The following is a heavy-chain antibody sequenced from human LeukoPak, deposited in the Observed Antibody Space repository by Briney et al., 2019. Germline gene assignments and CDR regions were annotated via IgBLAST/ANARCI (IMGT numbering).Heavy chain of an antibody. CDR3: ARDLLRYFDWFDY. V-gene: IGHV3-7*01. J-gene: IGHJ5*01. Sequence: GGSLRLSCAASGFTLSSYWMSWVRQAPGKGLEWVANIKQDGSEKYYVDSVKGRFTISRDNAKNSLYLQMNSLRAEDTAVYYCARDLLRYFDWFDYWGQGTLVTVSS. CDR1: GFTLSSYW. CDR2: IKQDGSEK. D-gene: IGHD3-9*01.